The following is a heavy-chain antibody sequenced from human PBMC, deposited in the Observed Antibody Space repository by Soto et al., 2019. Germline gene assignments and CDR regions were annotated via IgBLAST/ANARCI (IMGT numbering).Heavy chain of an antibody. CDR1: GLNFNGYT. CDR2: IAETGSST. CDR3: ARAPVDYGMDV. Sequence: GGSLRLSCATSGLNFNGYTMSWVRQAPGQGLEWVSGIAETGSSTYYADSVKGRFTISRDKAKNSLYLQMNSLRDEDTAVYYCARAPVDYGMDVWGQGTTVTVSS. V-gene: IGHV3-23*01. J-gene: IGHJ6*02. D-gene: IGHD6-19*01.